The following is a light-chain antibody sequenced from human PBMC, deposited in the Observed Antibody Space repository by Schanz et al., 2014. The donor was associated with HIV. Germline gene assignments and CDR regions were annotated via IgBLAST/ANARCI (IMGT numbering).Light chain of an antibody. CDR3: QQLNDYPIT. CDR1: QSISSY. V-gene: IGKV1-39*01. J-gene: IGKJ5*01. CDR2: AAS. Sequence: DIQMTQSPSSLSASVGDRVTITCRASQSISSYLNWYQQKPGKAPKLLIYAASSLQSGVPSRFSGSGSGTDFTLTINSLQPEDFATYYCQQLNDYPITFGQGTRLEIK.